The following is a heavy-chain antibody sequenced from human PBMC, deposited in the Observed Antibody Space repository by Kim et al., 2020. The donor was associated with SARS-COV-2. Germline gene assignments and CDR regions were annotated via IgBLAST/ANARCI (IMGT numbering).Heavy chain of an antibody. Sequence: GGSRRLSCAASGFTFHDYAMNWVRQAPGKGLEWVSAISRDGGGIDYADSVKGRFTISRDNTRNSLYLQMESLSIGDTALYFCTRASPLTGSYPYYFAMDV. CDR1: GFTFHDYA. D-gene: IGHD1-26*01. V-gene: IGHV3-9*01. J-gene: IGHJ6*01. CDR2: ISRDGGGI. CDR3: TRASPLTGSYPYYFAMDV.